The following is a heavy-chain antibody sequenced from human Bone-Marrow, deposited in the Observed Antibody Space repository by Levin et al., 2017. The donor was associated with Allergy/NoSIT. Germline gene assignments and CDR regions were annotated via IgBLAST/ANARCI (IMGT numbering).Heavy chain of an antibody. V-gene: IGHV3-7*01. CDR1: GFMFSRYS. J-gene: IGHJ6*02. Sequence: GESLKISCGASGFMFSRYSMSWIRQAPGKGLEWVASIKEDGSERYYVGSVKGRFSIRRDNTNNSLYLQMNSLTAEDTAVFYCVRGRTAVDVWGQGTTVIVSS. CDR3: VRGRTAVDV. CDR2: IKEDGSER.